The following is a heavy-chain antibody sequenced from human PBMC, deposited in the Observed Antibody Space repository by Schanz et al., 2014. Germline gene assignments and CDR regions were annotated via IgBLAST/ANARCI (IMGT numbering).Heavy chain of an antibody. CDR3: AQDRATESLSASEQAIDS. CDR2: IWYAGDKK. CDR1: GFTFSSYG. D-gene: IGHD4-17*01. J-gene: IGHJ4*02. V-gene: IGHV3-33*08. Sequence: VQLVESGGGLVQPGGSLRLSCAASGFTFSSYGMHWVRQAPGKGLEWVAVIWYAGDKKYYADSVKGRFTISRDNSKSTLLLHLNSLRAEDTAVYYCAQDRATESLSASEQAIDSWGQGTLVTVSS.